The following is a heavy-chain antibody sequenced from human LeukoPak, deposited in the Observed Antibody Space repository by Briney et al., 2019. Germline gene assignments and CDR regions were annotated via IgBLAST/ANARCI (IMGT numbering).Heavy chain of an antibody. CDR1: GGSISSGGYS. V-gene: IGHV4-30-2*01. D-gene: IGHD6-13*01. Sequence: PSETLSLTRAVSGGSISSGGYSWSWIRQPPGKGLEWIGYIYHSGSTYYNPSLKSRVTISVDRSKNQFSLKLSSVTAADTAVYYCARGGGRSWYWFDPWGQGTLVTVSS. CDR3: ARGGGRSWYWFDP. CDR2: IYHSGST. J-gene: IGHJ5*02.